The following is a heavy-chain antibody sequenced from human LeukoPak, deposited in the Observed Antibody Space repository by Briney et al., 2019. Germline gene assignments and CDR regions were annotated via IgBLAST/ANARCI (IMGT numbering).Heavy chain of an antibody. D-gene: IGHD1-26*01. CDR1: GYTFTSYD. CDR2: MNPNSGNT. V-gene: IGHV1-8*01. Sequence: ASVKVSCKASGYTFTSYDINWVRQATGQGLEWMGWMNPNSGNTGYAQEFQGRVTMTRNTSISTAYMEVSSLRSEDTAVYYCARGYVGATEYWFDPWGQGTLVTVSS. J-gene: IGHJ5*02. CDR3: ARGYVGATEYWFDP.